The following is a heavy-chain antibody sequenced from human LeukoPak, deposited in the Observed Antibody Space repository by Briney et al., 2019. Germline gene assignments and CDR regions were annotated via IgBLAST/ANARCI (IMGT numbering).Heavy chain of an antibody. CDR2: TYYRSKWYN. J-gene: IGHJ4*02. CDR3: ARGMGNWGWDPTYFDY. Sequence: SQTLSLTCAISGDSVSSNSAAWNWIRQSPSRGLEWLGRTYYRSKWYNDYAVSVKSRITINPDTSKNQFSLQLNSVTPEDTAVYYCARGMGNWGWDPTYFDYWGQGTLVTVSS. V-gene: IGHV6-1*01. D-gene: IGHD7-27*01. CDR1: GDSVSSNSAA.